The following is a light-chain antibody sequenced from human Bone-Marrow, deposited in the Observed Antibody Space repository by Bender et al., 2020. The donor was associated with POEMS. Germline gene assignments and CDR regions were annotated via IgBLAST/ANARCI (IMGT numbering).Light chain of an antibody. CDR1: SSDVGGYDY. V-gene: IGLV2-14*01. Sequence: QSALTQPASVSGSPGQSITISCTGTSSDVGGYDYVSWYQQHPGKAPKYMIYDVNNRPSGVSNRFSGSKSGHPASLTISGLQAEDEADYYCCSYAGSVVFGGGTKLTVL. CDR3: CSYAGSVV. J-gene: IGLJ2*01. CDR2: DVN.